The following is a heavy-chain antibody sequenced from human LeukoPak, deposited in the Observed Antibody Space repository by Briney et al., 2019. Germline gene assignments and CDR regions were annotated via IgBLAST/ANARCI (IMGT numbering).Heavy chain of an antibody. CDR1: GFTLEDYT. D-gene: IGHD3-22*01. CDR2: ISWDGTT. V-gene: IGHV3-43*01. J-gene: IGHJ4*02. Sequence: GGSLRLSCAASGFTLEDYTMHWVRQAPGKTLEWVSLISWDGTTYYTDSMKGRFTISRDNSKNSLYLQMDTLRSEDTAYYYCVKDLSYESSGSVFDYWGQGTLVTVSS. CDR3: VKDLSYESSGSVFDY.